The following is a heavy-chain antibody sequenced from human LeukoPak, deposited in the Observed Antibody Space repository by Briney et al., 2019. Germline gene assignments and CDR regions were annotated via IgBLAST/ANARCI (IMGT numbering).Heavy chain of an antibody. CDR2: ISGSGGST. D-gene: IGHD4-17*01. CDR3: AKKFRGTTVISGDYFDY. J-gene: IGHJ4*02. CDR1: GFSFSNYA. V-gene: IGHV3-23*01. Sequence: GGSLRLSCVSSGFSFSNYAMSWVRQAPGKGLEWVSSISGSGGSTHYADSVKGRFTISRDNSKNTLYLQMNSLRAEDTAVYYCAKKFRGTTVISGDYFDYWGQGALVTVSS.